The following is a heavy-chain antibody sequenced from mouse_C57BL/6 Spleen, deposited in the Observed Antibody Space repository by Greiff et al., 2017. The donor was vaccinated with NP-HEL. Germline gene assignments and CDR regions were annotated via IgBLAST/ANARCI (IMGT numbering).Heavy chain of an antibody. D-gene: IGHD1-1*01. CDR1: GYTFTSYW. Sequence: QVQLQQPGAELVKPGASVKLSCKASGYTFTSYWMHWVKQRPGQGLEWIGMIHPNSGSTNYNEKFKSKATLTVDKSSSTAYMQLSSLTSEDSAVYYCARGGFITTVVEDYWGQGTTLTVSS. CDR3: ARGGFITTVVEDY. V-gene: IGHV1-64*01. J-gene: IGHJ2*01. CDR2: IHPNSGST.